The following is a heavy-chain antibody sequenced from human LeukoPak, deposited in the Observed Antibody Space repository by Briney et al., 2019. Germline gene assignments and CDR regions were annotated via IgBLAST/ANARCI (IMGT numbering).Heavy chain of an antibody. CDR1: GFTFSSYW. CDR2: IKQGGSEK. Sequence: GGSLRLSCAASGFTFSSYWMSWVRQAPGKGLEWVANIKQGGSEKYSVDSVKGRLTISRDKARNSLYLQMNSLRAEDTAVYYCARDEDTSAYYSYWGQGTLVTVSS. V-gene: IGHV3-7*01. J-gene: IGHJ4*02. D-gene: IGHD3-22*01. CDR3: ARDEDTSAYYSY.